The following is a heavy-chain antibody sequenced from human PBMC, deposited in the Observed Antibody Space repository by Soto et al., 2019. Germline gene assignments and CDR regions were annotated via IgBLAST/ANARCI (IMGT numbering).Heavy chain of an antibody. V-gene: IGHV4-30-2*01. CDR1: GGSVSSGVFS. CDR3: ARGHYYYAMDV. J-gene: IGHJ6*02. Sequence: LSLTCAVSGGSVSSGVFSWNWIRQPPGQGLEWIGYISHGGSPHYTPSLRSRVSISVDRSTNVISLNLTSMTPADTAVYFCARGHYYYAMDVWGQGTTVTVSS. CDR2: ISHGGSP.